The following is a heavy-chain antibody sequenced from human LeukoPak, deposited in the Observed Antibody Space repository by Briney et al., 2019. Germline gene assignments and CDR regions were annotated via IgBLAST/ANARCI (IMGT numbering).Heavy chain of an antibody. J-gene: IGHJ4*02. V-gene: IGHV3-21*04. Sequence: TGGSLRLSCAASGFTFSSYSMNWVRQAPGKGLEWVSSISSSSSNIYYADSVKGRFTISRDSSKNTLYLQMNRLRAEDAAVYYCAKAPVTTCSGAYCYPFDYWGQGTLVTVSS. CDR3: AKAPVTTCSGAYCYPFDY. CDR1: GFTFSSYS. D-gene: IGHD2-21*01. CDR2: ISSSSSNI.